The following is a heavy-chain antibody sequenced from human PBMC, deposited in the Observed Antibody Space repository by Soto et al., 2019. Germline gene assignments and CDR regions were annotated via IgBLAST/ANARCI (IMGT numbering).Heavy chain of an antibody. D-gene: IGHD6-13*01. CDR2: IYYSGST. CDR1: GGSISSGGYY. CDR3: ARDLYSSSWLRFEP. J-gene: IGHJ5*02. Sequence: SETLSLTCTVSGGSISSGGYYWSWIRQHPGKGLEWIGYIYYSGSTYYNPSLKSRVTISVDTSKNQFSLKLSSVTAADTAVYYCARDLYSSSWLRFEPWGQGTLVTVSS. V-gene: IGHV4-31*03.